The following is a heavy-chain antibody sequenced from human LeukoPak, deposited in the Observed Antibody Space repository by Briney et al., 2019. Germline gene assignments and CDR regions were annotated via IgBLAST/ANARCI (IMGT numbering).Heavy chain of an antibody. CDR3: ARYPKVGWYGIDD. D-gene: IGHD4-23*01. CDR1: GGSISSYY. J-gene: IGHJ6*01. V-gene: IGHV4-59*01. Sequence: SSETLSLTCTVSGGSISSYYWSWIRQPPGRGLEWIGCIYYSGSTNYNPSLKSGVTISVDTSKSQCSLRLSSVSAADTAVYICARYPKVGWYGIDDGGEG. CDR2: IYYSGST.